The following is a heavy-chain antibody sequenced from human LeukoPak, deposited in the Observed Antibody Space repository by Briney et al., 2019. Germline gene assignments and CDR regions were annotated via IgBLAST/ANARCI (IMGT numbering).Heavy chain of an antibody. J-gene: IGHJ5*02. V-gene: IGHV4-38-2*02. CDR1: GFTFSSYS. CDR3: ARDLKLLWFGENIGWFDP. CDR2: IYYSGST. Sequence: GSLRLSCAASGFTFSSYSMNWVRQAPGKGLEWIGSIYYSGSTYYNPSLKSRVTISVDTSKNQFSLKLSSVTAADTAVYYCARDLKLLWFGENIGWFDPWGQGTLVTVSS. D-gene: IGHD3-10*01.